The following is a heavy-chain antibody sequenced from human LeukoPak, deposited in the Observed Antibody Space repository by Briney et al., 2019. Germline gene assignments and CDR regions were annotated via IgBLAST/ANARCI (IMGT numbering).Heavy chain of an antibody. CDR2: INHSGST. Sequence: SPSETLSLTCTVSGGSISSSSYYWGWIRQPPGKGLEWIGEINHSGSTNYNPSLKSRVTISVDTSKNQFSLKLSSVTAADTAVYYCARQVKGTWYAFGFDSWGQGTLVTVSS. CDR1: GGSISSSSYY. CDR3: ARQVKGTWYAFGFDS. D-gene: IGHD6-13*01. V-gene: IGHV4-39*01. J-gene: IGHJ4*02.